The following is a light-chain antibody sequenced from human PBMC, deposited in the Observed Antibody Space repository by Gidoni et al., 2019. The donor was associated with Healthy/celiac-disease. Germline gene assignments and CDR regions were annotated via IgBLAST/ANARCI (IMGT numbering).Light chain of an antibody. CDR1: QSVSSY. CDR2: DAS. Sequence: DIVLTQSPATLSLSPGERATLSCRASQSVSSYLAWYQQKPGQAPRLLIYDASNRATGIPARFSGSGSGTDFTLTISSLEPEDFAVYYCQQRRSYTFXQXTKLEIK. V-gene: IGKV3-11*01. CDR3: QQRRSYT. J-gene: IGKJ2*01.